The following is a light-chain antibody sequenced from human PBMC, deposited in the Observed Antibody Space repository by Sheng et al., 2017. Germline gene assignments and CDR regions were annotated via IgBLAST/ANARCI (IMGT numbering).Light chain of an antibody. Sequence: DIQMTQSPSTLSAFVGDRVTITCRASQSIKTWLAWYQQKPGKAPNLLIYKASSLESGVPSRFSGSGSGTEFTLTISSLQPDDFATYYCQQYNSYLFGQGTKVEIK. CDR1: QSIKTW. CDR2: KAS. V-gene: IGKV1-5*03. J-gene: IGKJ1*01. CDR3: QQYNSYL.